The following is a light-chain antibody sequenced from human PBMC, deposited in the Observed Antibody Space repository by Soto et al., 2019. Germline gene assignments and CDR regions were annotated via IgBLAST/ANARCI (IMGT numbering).Light chain of an antibody. J-gene: IGLJ1*01. CDR1: SSDVGGYNY. V-gene: IGLV2-11*01. CDR2: DVT. CDR3: CSYAGSYTFV. Sequence: QSALTQPRSVSGSPGQSVTISCTGTSSDVGGYNYVSWYQQHPGKAPKLMLYDVTKRPSGVPDRFSGSKSGNTASLTISGLQADDEADYYCCSYAGSYTFVFGTGTKVTVL.